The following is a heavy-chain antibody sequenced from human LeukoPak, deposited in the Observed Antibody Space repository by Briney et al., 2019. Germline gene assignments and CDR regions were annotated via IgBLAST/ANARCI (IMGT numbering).Heavy chain of an antibody. Sequence: SETLSLTCNVSGGSISNSYWTWIRQPAGKALEWIGRVYATGSTHYNPSLTNYNPSLKSRVTMSVDTSKNQISLKLSSVTAADSAVYYCSRGRAYFDWGQGTLVTVSS. CDR2: VYATGSTHYNPSLT. V-gene: IGHV4-4*07. J-gene: IGHJ4*02. CDR3: SRGRAYFD. CDR1: GGSISNSY. D-gene: IGHD3-9*01.